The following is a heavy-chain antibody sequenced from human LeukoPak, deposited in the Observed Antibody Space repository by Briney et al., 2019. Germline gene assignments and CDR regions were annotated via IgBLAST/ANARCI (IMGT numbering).Heavy chain of an antibody. CDR3: ARVSSSWYQDWYFDL. CDR1: GGSISNYY. Sequence: SETLSLTCTVSGGSISNYYWSWIRQTPGKGLEWIGYIHNSGSTKYNPSLKSPVSISVDTSKNQFSLKVNSVTAADTAVYYCARVSSSWYQDWYFDLWGRGTLVTVSS. CDR2: IHNSGST. D-gene: IGHD6-13*01. J-gene: IGHJ2*01. V-gene: IGHV4-59*12.